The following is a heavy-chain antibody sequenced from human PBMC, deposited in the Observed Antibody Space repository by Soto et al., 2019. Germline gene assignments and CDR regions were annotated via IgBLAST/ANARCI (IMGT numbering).Heavy chain of an antibody. CDR1: GYSFTNYW. CDR2: IYPGDSDT. J-gene: IGHJ6*02. CDR3: ARPRTARIFYGMDV. V-gene: IGHV5-51*01. Sequence: GGSLRLSCKGSGYSFTNYWIGWVRQMPGKGLEWMGIIYPGDSDTRYSPSFQGQVTISTDKSISTAYLQWSSLKASDTAIYYCARPRTARIFYGMDVWGQGTTVTVSS. D-gene: IGHD2-8*02.